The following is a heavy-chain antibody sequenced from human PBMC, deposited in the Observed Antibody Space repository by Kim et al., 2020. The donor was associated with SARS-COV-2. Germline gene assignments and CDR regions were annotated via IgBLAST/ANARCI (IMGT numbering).Heavy chain of an antibody. CDR3: TRLPPTRIAAAGTPRDY. CDR2: IRSKANSYAT. Sequence: GGSLRLSCAASGFTFSGSAMHWVRQASGKGLEWVGRIRSKANSYATAYAASVKGRFTISRDDSKNTAYLQMNSLKTEDTAVYYCTRLPPTRIAAAGTPRDYWGQGTLVTVSS. V-gene: IGHV3-73*01. D-gene: IGHD6-13*01. CDR1: GFTFSGSA. J-gene: IGHJ4*02.